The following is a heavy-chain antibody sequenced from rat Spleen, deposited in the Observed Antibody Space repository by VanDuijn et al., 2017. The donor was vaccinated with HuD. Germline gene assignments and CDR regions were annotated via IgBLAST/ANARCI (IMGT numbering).Heavy chain of an antibody. CDR2: LSYDATAP. Sequence: EVLLVESGGGLVQPGRSLKLSCAASGFTFRNYGMAWVRQAPTKGLEWVATLSYDATAPYYRDSVKGRFTISRDNAKTTLYLQMDSLRSEDTATYYCTRDYTYYGYNDYFDYWGQGVMVTVSS. J-gene: IGHJ2*01. V-gene: IGHV5-29*01. CDR3: TRDYTYYGYNDYFDY. D-gene: IGHD1-9*01. CDR1: GFTFRNYG.